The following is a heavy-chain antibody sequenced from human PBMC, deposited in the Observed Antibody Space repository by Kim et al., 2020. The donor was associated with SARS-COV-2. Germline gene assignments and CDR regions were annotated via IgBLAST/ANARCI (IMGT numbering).Heavy chain of an antibody. J-gene: IGHJ5*02. Sequence: GGSLRLSCAASGFTFRNYAMSWVRQAPGKGLEWVSAITANGDNTYCADPVRGRCAISRDNSKNTLSLVIYSLRVEDTAVYYCAKEGPAPHFDPWGQGTLV. CDR1: GFTFRNYA. V-gene: IGHV3-23*01. CDR3: AKEGPAPHFDP. CDR2: ITANGDNT.